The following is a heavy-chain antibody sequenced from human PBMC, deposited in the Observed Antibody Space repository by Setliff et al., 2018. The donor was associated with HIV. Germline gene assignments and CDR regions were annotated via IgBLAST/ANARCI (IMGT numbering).Heavy chain of an antibody. Sequence: GGSLRLSCAASGFSFSSYWMHWVRQVPGKGLVWVSAVNSDGSRTTYADSVKGRFTISRDNAKNMLYLQMNTVRAEHTAVYYCARPMEIGRHPVAGLRDAFDIWGQGTMVTVSS. CDR3: ARPMEIGRHPVAGLRDAFDI. CDR2: VNSDGSRT. D-gene: IGHD6-19*01. J-gene: IGHJ3*02. CDR1: GFSFSSYW. V-gene: IGHV3-74*03.